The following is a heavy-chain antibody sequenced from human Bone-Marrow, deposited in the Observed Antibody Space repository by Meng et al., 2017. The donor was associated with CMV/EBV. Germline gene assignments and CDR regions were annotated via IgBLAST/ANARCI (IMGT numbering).Heavy chain of an antibody. Sequence: GGSLRLSCAASGFTFSNYWMTWVRQAPGKGLEWVANIKDNGDEKHHVDSAKGRFTISRDNAKNSLFLQMNSLRAEDTAVYYCARGRYSWGEWGQGTLVTVSS. CDR3: ARGRYSWGE. D-gene: IGHD3-16*01. V-gene: IGHV3-7*01. CDR1: GFTFSNYW. CDR2: IKDNGDEK. J-gene: IGHJ4*02.